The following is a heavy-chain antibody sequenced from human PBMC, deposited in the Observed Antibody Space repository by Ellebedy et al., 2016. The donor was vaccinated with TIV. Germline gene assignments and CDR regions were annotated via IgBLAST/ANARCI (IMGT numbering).Heavy chain of an antibody. D-gene: IGHD2-15*01. V-gene: IGHV4-59*08. J-gene: IGHJ5*02. Sequence: SETLSLTCTVSGGSISSYYWSWIRQPPGKGLEWIGYIYYSGSTNYNPSLKSRVTISVDTSKNQFSLKLSSVTAADTAVYYCARHIAGLEEYCSGGSCYSGFDPWGQGTLVTVSS. CDR2: IYYSGST. CDR1: GGSISSYY. CDR3: ARHIAGLEEYCSGGSCYSGFDP.